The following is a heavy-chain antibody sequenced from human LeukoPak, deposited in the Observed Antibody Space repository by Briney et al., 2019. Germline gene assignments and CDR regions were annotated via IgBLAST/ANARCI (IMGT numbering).Heavy chain of an antibody. CDR1: GFTFSSYA. V-gene: IGHV3-23*01. CDR3: AKPNDFWSGYRLDYFDY. Sequence: GGSLRLSCAASGFTFSSYAMSWVRQAPGKGLEWVSAISGSGGSTYYADSVKGRFTISRDNSKNTLYLQMNSLRAEDTAVYYCAKPNDFWSGYRLDYFDYWGQGTLVTVSS. J-gene: IGHJ4*02. D-gene: IGHD3-3*01. CDR2: ISGSGGST.